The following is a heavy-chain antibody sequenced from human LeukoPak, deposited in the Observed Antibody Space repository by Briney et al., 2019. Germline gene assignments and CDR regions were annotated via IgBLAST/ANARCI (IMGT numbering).Heavy chain of an antibody. CDR1: DYSITSGDY. V-gene: IGHV4-38-2*01. J-gene: IGHJ5*01. Sequence: PSQTLSLTCVVSDYSITSGDYWAWLRQPPGKGLEWIGSIYNSVSTSYNPSLKSRVTMSVDPSKNQFSLNLRSVTAADTAVYYCARNMSTEGWFDSWGRGTLVTVSP. CDR3: ARNMSTEGWFDS. D-gene: IGHD5/OR15-5a*01. CDR2: IYNSVST.